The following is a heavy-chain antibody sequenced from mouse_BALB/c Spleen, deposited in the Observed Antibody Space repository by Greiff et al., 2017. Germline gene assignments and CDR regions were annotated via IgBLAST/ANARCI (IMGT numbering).Heavy chain of an antibody. V-gene: IGHV10-1*02. CDR3: VRQTTTVGYFDV. CDR1: GFTFYTYA. J-gene: IGHJ1*01. CDR2: IRSKSNNYAT. Sequence: EVHLVESGGGLVQPKGSLKLSCAASGFTFYTYAMNWVRQAPGKGLEWVARIRSKSNNYATYYADSVKDRFTISRDDSQSMLYLQMNNLKTEDTAMYYCVRQTTTVGYFDVWGAGTTVTVSS. D-gene: IGHD1-1*01.